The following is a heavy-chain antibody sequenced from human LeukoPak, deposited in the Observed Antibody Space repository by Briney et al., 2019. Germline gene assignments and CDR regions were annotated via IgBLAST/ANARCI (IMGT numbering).Heavy chain of an antibody. CDR1: GFTFSNND. J-gene: IGHJ4*02. D-gene: IGHD4-17*01. CDR3: AKESTLTTAYFDY. V-gene: IGHV3-23*01. CDR2: ITDSGTT. Sequence: GGSLRLSCAASGFTFSNNDMSWVRQAPGKGLEWVSAITDSGTTYYADSVKGRFTISRDNSRSTLYLQVNSLSAGDTALYYCAKESTLTTAYFDYWGQGTLVTVSS.